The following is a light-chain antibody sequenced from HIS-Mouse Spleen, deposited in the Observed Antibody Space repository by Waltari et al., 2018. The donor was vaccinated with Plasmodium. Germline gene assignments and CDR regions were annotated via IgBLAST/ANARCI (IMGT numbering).Light chain of an antibody. CDR1: QSVSSY. V-gene: IGKV3-11*01. J-gene: IGKJ4*01. CDR2: DAS. Sequence: EIVLTQSPATLSLSPGERATLSCRASQSVSSYLAWYQQKPGQAPRLLIYDASNRSTGIPSRLRGSGSVTDFTLTISSIEPEDFAVYYCQQRSNWPSLTFGGGTKVEIK. CDR3: QQRSNWPSLT.